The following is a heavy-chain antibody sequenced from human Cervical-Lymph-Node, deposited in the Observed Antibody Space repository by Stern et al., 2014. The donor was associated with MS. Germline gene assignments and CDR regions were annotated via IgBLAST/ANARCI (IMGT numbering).Heavy chain of an antibody. D-gene: IGHD6-13*01. Sequence: QLQLQESGPGVAKPSQTLSLTSTVSGGSISTDGYYWTWIRQHPGKGLEWIGYIYYSGSTYYNPSLKSRVTMSLDTSKNQFSLNLSSVTAADTAIYYCARDDRGSSWYRFDFWGQGTLVTVSS. CDR3: ARDDRGSSWYRFDF. J-gene: IGHJ4*02. CDR1: GGSISTDGYY. V-gene: IGHV4-31*03. CDR2: IYYSGST.